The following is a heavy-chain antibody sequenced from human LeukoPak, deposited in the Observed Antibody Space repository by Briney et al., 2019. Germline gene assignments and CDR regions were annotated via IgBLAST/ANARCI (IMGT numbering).Heavy chain of an antibody. J-gene: IGHJ6*03. D-gene: IGHD3-16*01. V-gene: IGHV3-9*03. Sequence: GGSLRLSCAASGFTFDDYAMHWVRQAPGKGLEWVSGITWNSDSIDYADSVKGRFTISRDNAKNSLYLQMNSLRAEDMALYYCAKGGGGRLIYYYYKDVWGKGTTVTVSS. CDR3: AKGGGGRLIYYYYKDV. CDR1: GFTFDDYA. CDR2: ITWNSDSI.